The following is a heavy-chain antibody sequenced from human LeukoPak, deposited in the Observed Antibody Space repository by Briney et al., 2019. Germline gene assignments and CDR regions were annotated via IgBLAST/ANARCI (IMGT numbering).Heavy chain of an antibody. V-gene: IGHV4-59*08. Sequence: SETLSLTCTVSGGSISSYYWSWIRQPPGKGLEWIGYISYSVSTNYNPSLKTRVTISVDTSKNQFSLKLSSVTATDTALYYCARQTLSDTIDYWGQGTLVTVSS. J-gene: IGHJ4*02. CDR2: ISYSVST. CDR1: GGSISSYY. CDR3: ARQTLSDTIDY. D-gene: IGHD2-2*01.